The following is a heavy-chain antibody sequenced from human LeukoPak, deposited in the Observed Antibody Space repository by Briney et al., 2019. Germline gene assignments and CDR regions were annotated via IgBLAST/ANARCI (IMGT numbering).Heavy chain of an antibody. V-gene: IGHV4-59*01. CDR3: ARESDSSGYYYRPFDY. D-gene: IGHD3-22*01. CDR2: IYYSGSA. Sequence: SETLSLTCTVSGGSISSYYWSWIRQPPGKGLEWIGYIYYSGSANYNPSLKSRVTISVDTSKNQFSLKLSSVTAADTAVYYCARESDSSGYYYRPFDYWGQGTLVTVSS. CDR1: GGSISSYY. J-gene: IGHJ4*02.